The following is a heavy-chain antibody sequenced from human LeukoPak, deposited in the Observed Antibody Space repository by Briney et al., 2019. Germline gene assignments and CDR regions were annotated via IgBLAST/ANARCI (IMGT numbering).Heavy chain of an antibody. J-gene: IGHJ5*02. CDR3: ASGGYRSRTSCYPNWFDP. D-gene: IGHD2-2*01. CDR1: GGSISDYY. CDR2: IYYSGST. V-gene: IGHV4-59*01. Sequence: SETLSLTCTVSGGSISDYYWSWIRQPPGKGLEWSGYIYYSGSTNYSPSLKSRVTISVDTSKNQFSLKLSSVTAADTAVYYCASGGYRSRTSCYPNWFDPWRQGTLVTVSS.